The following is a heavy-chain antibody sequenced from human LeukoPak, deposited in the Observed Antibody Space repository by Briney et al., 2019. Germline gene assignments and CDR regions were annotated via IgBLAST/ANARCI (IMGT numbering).Heavy chain of an antibody. J-gene: IGHJ6*03. V-gene: IGHV1-2*02. CDR1: GYTFNDYY. Sequence: GASVKVSCKASGYTFNDYYMHWVRQAAGQGLEWMGWINPNNGGPNYAQNFQGRVTVTRDTSISTAYMELSRLRSDDTAVYYCARSNDYYYMDVWGKGTTVTVSS. CDR3: ARSNDYYYMDV. CDR2: INPNNGGP.